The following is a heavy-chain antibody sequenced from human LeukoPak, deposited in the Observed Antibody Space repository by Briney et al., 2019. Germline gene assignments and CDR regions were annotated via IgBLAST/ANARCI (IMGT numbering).Heavy chain of an antibody. Sequence: GGSLRLSCAASGFTFSNYAMNWVRQAPGKGLKWVSGISTSGGRTYYADSVEGRFTISRDNSKNTLNLQMNSLRAEDTAMYYCVRDVKNPSTVIGLFDYWGQGTLVTVSS. D-gene: IGHD2-21*01. J-gene: IGHJ4*02. CDR1: GFTFSNYA. CDR2: ISTSGGRT. CDR3: VRDVKNPSTVIGLFDY. V-gene: IGHV3-23*01.